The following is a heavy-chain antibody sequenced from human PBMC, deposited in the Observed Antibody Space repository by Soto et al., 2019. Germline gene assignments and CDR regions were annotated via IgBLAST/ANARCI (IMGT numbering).Heavy chain of an antibody. Sequence: QLQLQESGPGLVKPSETLSLTCTVSGGSISSSSYYWGWIRQPPGKGLEWIGSIYYSGSTYYNPSPTSRVTISVDTSKNQFSLKLSSVTAADTAVYYCARGVSNYYGSGSYMGVDYWGQGTLVTVSS. CDR3: ARGVSNYYGSGSYMGVDY. CDR2: IYYSGST. V-gene: IGHV4-39*01. J-gene: IGHJ4*02. D-gene: IGHD3-10*01. CDR1: GGSISSSSYY.